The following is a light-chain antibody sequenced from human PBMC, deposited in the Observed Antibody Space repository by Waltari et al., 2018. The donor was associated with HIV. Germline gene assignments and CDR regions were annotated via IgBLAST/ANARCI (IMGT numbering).Light chain of an antibody. V-gene: IGLV3-25*03. CDR3: QSADSSGTWV. CDR2: KDT. J-gene: IGLJ3*02. CDR1: ALPKQY. Sequence: SYELTQPPSVSVSPGQTARITCSGDALPKQYAYWYHQKQGQAPVLVIYKDTERPSGIPERFSGSSSGTTGTLTISGVQAEDEADYYCQSADSSGTWVFGGGTKLTVL.